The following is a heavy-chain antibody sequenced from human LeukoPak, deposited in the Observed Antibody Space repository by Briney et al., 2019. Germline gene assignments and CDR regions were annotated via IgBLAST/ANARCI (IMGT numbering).Heavy chain of an antibody. CDR3: ARDPRWLTPDCTSTSCYENYFDP. J-gene: IGHJ5*02. V-gene: IGHV4-38-2*02. CDR1: GYSISSGYQ. D-gene: IGHD2-2*01. CDR2: IYHSGSA. Sequence: SETLSLTCAVSGYSISSGYQWAWIRQPPGKTLEWIGSIYHSGSAHYNPSLKSRVTISVDRSNNQFSLRLSSVTAADTAVYYCARDPRWLTPDCTSTSCYENYFDPWGQGTPVTVSS.